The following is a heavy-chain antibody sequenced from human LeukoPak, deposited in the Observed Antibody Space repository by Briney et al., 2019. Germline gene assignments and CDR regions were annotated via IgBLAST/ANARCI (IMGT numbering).Heavy chain of an antibody. J-gene: IGHJ3*02. Sequence: ASVKVSCKVSGCTLTELSMHWVRQAPGKGLEWMGGFDPEDGETIYAQKFQGRVSMTEDTSTDTAYMELSSLRSEDTAVYYCATVADYDAFDIWGQGTMVTVSS. CDR3: ATVADYDAFDI. CDR2: FDPEDGET. V-gene: IGHV1-24*01. CDR1: GCTLTELS. D-gene: IGHD4-11*01.